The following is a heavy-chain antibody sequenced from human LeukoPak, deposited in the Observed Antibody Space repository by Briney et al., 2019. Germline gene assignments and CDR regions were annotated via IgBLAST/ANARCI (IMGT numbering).Heavy chain of an antibody. Sequence: GGSLRLSCAASGFTFSTYAVNWVRQAPGKGLEWVSTISGSGDSTYYADSVKGRFTISRDNSKDTLYLQMSSVRVYDTAVYYCARDRGRYYDSRGFYWGYYFDSWGQGTLVTVSS. D-gene: IGHD3-22*01. V-gene: IGHV3-23*01. J-gene: IGHJ4*02. CDR3: ARDRGRYYDSRGFYWGYYFDS. CDR1: GFTFSTYA. CDR2: ISGSGDST.